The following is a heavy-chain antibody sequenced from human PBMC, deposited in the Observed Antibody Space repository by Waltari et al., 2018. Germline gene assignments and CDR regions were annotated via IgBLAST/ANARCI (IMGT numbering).Heavy chain of an antibody. J-gene: IGHJ3*01. CDR1: GGSFGKYA. Sequence: QVHLVQSGAEVRRPGSSVKVSCEASGGSFGKYAITWVGQAPGQGLEWIAGIIPIFGKPNYAQKFQDRVKVAADELTRTAFMELSSLRPDDTAVYYCAKRIVGGPFDVWGQGTMVIVSS. D-gene: IGHD1-26*01. CDR2: IIPIFGKP. V-gene: IGHV1-69*12. CDR3: AKRIVGGPFDV.